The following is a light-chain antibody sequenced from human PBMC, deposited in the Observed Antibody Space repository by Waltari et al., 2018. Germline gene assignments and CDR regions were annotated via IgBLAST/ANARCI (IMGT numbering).Light chain of an antibody. V-gene: IGLV2-14*01. CDR3: SSYTGSSTI. J-gene: IGLJ1*01. CDR2: EVS. CDR1: SSDVGGYNY. Sequence: QSALTQPASVSGSPGQSITISCTGTSSDVGGYNYVSWYQQHPGKAPNLMIYEVSKRPSGVSTRCSGSKAGNTASLTISGLQAEDEADYYCSSYTGSSTIFGTGTKVTVL.